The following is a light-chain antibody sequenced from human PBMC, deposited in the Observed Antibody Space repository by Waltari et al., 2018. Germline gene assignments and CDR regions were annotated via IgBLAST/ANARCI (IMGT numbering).Light chain of an antibody. CDR3: QSANSSDTYWV. Sequence: SYELTQPPSVSVSPGQTARITCSGDALPKQYSHWYQQKPGQAPVLVIYKDTERPSGIPERFSGSSSGTIVTLTISGVQAEDEADYYCQSANSSDTYWVFGGGTKLTVL. CDR2: KDT. V-gene: IGLV3-25*03. CDR1: ALPKQY. J-gene: IGLJ3*02.